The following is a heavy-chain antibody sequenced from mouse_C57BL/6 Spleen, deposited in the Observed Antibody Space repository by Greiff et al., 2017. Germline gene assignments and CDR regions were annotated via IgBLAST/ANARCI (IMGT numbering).Heavy chain of an antibody. Sequence: VKLMESGPGLVQPLQSLSITCTVSGFSLTSYGVHWVRQSPGKGLEWLGVIWSGGSTDYNAAFISRLSISKDNSKSQVFFKMNSLQADDTAIYYCASSTVDWYFDVWGTGTTVTVSS. CDR1: GFSLTSYG. V-gene: IGHV2-2*01. CDR3: ASSTVDWYFDV. CDR2: IWSGGST. D-gene: IGHD1-1*01. J-gene: IGHJ1*03.